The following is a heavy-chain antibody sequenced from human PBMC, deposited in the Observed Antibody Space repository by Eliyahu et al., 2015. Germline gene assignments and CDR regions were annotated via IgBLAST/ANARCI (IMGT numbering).Heavy chain of an antibody. CDR3: ARGGSDDFWSGYYSSYYGMDV. D-gene: IGHD3-3*01. Sequence: EVQLVESGGGLVQPGGSLRXXCAASGFPFXSFEMNWVRQAPGKGLEWVSYISSSGSTIYYADSVKGRFTISRDNAKNSLYLQMNSLRAEDTAIYYCARGGSDDFWSGYYSSYYGMDVWGQGTTVTVSS. CDR1: GFPFXSFE. CDR2: ISSSGSTI. J-gene: IGHJ6*02. V-gene: IGHV3-48*03.